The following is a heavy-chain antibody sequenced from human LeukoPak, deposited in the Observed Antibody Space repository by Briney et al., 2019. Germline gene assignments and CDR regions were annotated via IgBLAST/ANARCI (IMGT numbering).Heavy chain of an antibody. V-gene: IGHV1-2*02. CDR2: INPNSGGT. Sequence: ASVKVSCKASGYTFTGYYVHWVRQAPGQGLEWMGWINPNSGGTNYAQKFQGRVTMTRDTSISTAYMELSRLRSDDTAVYYCARDKSDGSGSYYQSWGQGTLVTVSS. CDR3: ARDKSDGSGSYYQS. CDR1: GYTFTGYY. J-gene: IGHJ5*02. D-gene: IGHD3-10*01.